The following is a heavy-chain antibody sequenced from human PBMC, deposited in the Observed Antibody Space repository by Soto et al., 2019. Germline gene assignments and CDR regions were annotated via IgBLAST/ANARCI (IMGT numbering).Heavy chain of an antibody. CDR2: IVVGSGNT. D-gene: IGHD3-3*01. Sequence: QMQLVQSGPEVKKPGTSVKVSCKASGFTFTSSAVQWVRQARGQRLEWIGWIVVGSGNTNYAQKFQERVTITRDMSTSTAYMELSSLRSEDTAVYYCAADPGPRYDSAFDIWGQGTMVTVSS. CDR3: AADPGPRYDSAFDI. J-gene: IGHJ3*02. V-gene: IGHV1-58*01. CDR1: GFTFTSSA.